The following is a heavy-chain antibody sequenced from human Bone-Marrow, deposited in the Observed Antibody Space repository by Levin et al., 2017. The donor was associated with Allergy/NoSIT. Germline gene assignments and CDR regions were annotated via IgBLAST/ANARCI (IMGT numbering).Heavy chain of an antibody. CDR3: ARDRVTTNWYFDL. Sequence: QAGGSLRLSCSASGFNFSSYWMHRVRQAPGKGLVWVSRINRDGSSTSYADSVKGRFTISRDNAKNTLYLQMNSLRAEDTSVYYCARDRVTTNWYFDLWSRGTLVTVSS. CDR2: INRDGSST. CDR1: GFNFSSYW. D-gene: IGHD4-17*01. V-gene: IGHV3-74*01. J-gene: IGHJ2*01.